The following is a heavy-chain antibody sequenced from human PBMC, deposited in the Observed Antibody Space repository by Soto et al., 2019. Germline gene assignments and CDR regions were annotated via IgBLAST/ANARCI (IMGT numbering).Heavy chain of an antibody. J-gene: IGHJ4*02. CDR2: ISYDGRNE. D-gene: IGHD6-19*01. Sequence: GGSLRLSCAASGFTFSSYSMNWVRQAPGKGLEWVAVISYDGRNEQYADSVKGRFTIARDNSKNTLYLQMNSLRAGDTAVYYCAKEWSYSSGWSHVDYWGQGTLVTVSS. V-gene: IGHV3-30*18. CDR1: GFTFSSYS. CDR3: AKEWSYSSGWSHVDY.